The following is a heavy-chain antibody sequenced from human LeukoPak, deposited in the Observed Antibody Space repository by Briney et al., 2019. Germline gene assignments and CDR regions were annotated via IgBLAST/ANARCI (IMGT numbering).Heavy chain of an antibody. Sequence: PGASVKVSCKASGYTFTSYYVHWVRQAPGQGLEWMGIINPTSGDTDYAQNFQGRVTMTRDMSTSTVYMELSSLRSEDTAVYYCARYGSSSVWQGGWHAFDIWGLGTMVTVSS. CDR3: ARYGSSSVWQGGWHAFDI. CDR1: GYTFTSYY. J-gene: IGHJ3*02. V-gene: IGHV1-46*01. CDR2: INPTSGDT. D-gene: IGHD6-25*01.